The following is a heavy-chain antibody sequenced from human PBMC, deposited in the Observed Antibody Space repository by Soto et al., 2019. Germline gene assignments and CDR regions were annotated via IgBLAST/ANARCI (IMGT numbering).Heavy chain of an antibody. J-gene: IGHJ4*02. V-gene: IGHV1-3*01. CDR1: GYTFTRNA. D-gene: IGHD2-15*01. Sequence: ASVKVSCKASGYTFTRNAIHWVRQAPGQRLEWMGWINAGNGNTKYSQKFQGRVTITRDTSASTAYMELSSLRSEDTAVYYCARGPGGPDGPGDYWGQGTLVTVSS. CDR3: ARGPGGPDGPGDY. CDR2: INAGNGNT.